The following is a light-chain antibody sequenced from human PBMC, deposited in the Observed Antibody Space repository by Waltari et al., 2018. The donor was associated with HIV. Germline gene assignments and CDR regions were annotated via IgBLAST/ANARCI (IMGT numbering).Light chain of an antibody. CDR3: AAWDDSLNGWV. V-gene: IGLV1-44*01. Sequence: QSVLTQPPSASGTPGQRVTISCSGSSSNIGSNIVNWYQQLPGTAPKLLIYSNNQRPSGVPYRFSGSKSGTSASLAISGLQSEDEADYYWAAWDDSLNGWVFGGGTKLTVL. CDR2: SNN. CDR1: SSNIGSNI. J-gene: IGLJ3*02.